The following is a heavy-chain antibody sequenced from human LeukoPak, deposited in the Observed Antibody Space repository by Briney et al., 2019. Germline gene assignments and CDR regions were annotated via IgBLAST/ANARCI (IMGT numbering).Heavy chain of an antibody. J-gene: IGHJ5*02. CDR1: GGTFSSYA. CDR2: IIPIFGTA. CDR3: ARNYRFDNWFDP. D-gene: IGHD5-24*01. V-gene: IGHV1-69*05. Sequence: ASLKVSCKASGGTFSSYAISWVRQAPGQRLEWMGGIIPIFGTANYAQKFQGRVTITTDESTSTAYMELSSLRSEDTAVYYCARNYRFDNWFDPWGQGTLVTVSS.